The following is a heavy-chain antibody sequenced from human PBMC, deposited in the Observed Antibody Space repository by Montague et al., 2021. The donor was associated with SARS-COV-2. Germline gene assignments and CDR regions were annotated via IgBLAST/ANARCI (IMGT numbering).Heavy chain of an antibody. D-gene: IGHD2-15*01. CDR1: GGSFSGYY. Sequence: SETLSLTCAVSGGSFSGYYWSWIRQPPGKGLEWIGEINHSGSTNYNPSLKSRVTISVATSTSQFSLTLSSVTAADTAVYYCARGSGCSGGSCYAARDPYYYEAMDVWGQGTTVTASS. CDR3: ARGSGCSGGSCYAARDPYYYEAMDV. J-gene: IGHJ6*02. V-gene: IGHV4-34*01. CDR2: INHSGST.